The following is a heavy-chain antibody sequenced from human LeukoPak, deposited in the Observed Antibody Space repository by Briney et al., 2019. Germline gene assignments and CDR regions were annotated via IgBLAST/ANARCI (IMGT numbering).Heavy chain of an antibody. CDR3: ARGRVVVVPAAREFDP. Sequence: SETLSLTCAVYGGSFSGYYWSWIRQPPGKGLEWIGEINHSGSTNYNPSLKSRVTIPVDTSKNQFSLKLSSVTAADTAVYYCARGRVVVVPAAREFDPWGQGTLVTVSS. J-gene: IGHJ5*02. CDR1: GGSFSGYY. V-gene: IGHV4-34*01. CDR2: INHSGST. D-gene: IGHD2-2*01.